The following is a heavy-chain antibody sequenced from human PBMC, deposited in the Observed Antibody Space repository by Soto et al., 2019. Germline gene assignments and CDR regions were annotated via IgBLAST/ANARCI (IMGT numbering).Heavy chain of an antibody. CDR1: GGSFSGYY. Sequence: QVQLQQWGAGLLKPSETLSLTCAVYGGSFSGYYWSWIRQPPGKGLESIGEINHSGSTNYNPSRKSRVTISVDTSKNQFSLKLSSVTAADTAVYYCARGGLYDFWSGYVDYYYYYGMDVWGQGTTVTVSS. J-gene: IGHJ6*02. D-gene: IGHD3-3*01. CDR2: INHSGST. V-gene: IGHV4-34*01. CDR3: ARGGLYDFWSGYVDYYYYYGMDV.